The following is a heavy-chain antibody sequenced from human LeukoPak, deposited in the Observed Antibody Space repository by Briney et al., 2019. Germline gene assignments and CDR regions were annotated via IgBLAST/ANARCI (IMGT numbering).Heavy chain of an antibody. CDR1: GGSISSGSYY. CDR3: ARGDPYAFDI. CDR2: IYTSGST. Sequence: SETLSLTCTVSGGSISSGSYYWSWIRQPAGKGLEWIGRIYTSGSTKYNPSLKSRVTISVDTSKNQFSLKLSSVTAADTAVYYCARGDPYAFDIWGQGTMVTVSS. J-gene: IGHJ3*02. V-gene: IGHV4-61*02.